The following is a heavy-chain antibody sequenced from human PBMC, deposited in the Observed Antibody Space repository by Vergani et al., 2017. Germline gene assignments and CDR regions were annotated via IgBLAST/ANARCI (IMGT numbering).Heavy chain of an antibody. CDR2: ISYDGSNK. V-gene: IGHV3-30*18. CDR1: GFTFSSYG. Sequence: VQLLESGGGLVQPGGSLRLSCAASGFTFSSYGMHWVRQAPGKGLEWVAVISYDGSNKSYADSVKGRFTISRDNSKNTLYLQMNSLRAEDTAVYYCAKAVRYCSSTNCRGGPRLYYGMDVWGQGTTVTVSS. D-gene: IGHD2-2*01. CDR3: AKAVRYCSSTNCRGGPRLYYGMDV. J-gene: IGHJ6*02.